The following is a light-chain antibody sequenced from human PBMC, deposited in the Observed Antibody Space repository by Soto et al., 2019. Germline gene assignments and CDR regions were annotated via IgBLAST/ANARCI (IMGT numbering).Light chain of an antibody. CDR1: QSVRSN. CDR3: QQYNNWPPIT. Sequence: EIVMTQSPATLSVSPGERATVSCRATQSVRSNLAWYQQKPGQAPRLLIYGASTRATVIPARFSGSGSGTEFTLTISSLQSEDFAVYYCQQYNNWPPITFGQGTRLEIK. J-gene: IGKJ5*01. V-gene: IGKV3-15*01. CDR2: GAS.